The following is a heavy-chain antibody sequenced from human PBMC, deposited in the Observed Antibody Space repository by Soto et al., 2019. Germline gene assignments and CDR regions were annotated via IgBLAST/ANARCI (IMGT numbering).Heavy chain of an antibody. Sequence: SENLSLTCTVSGGSISSGGYYWSWIRQHPGKGLEWIGYIYYSGSTYYNPPLKSRVTISVDTSKNQFSLKLSSVTAADTAVYYCARGTAYYDFWSGFPNTGYGMDVWGQGTTVTVSS. CDR1: GGSISSGGYY. V-gene: IGHV4-31*03. CDR2: IYYSGST. J-gene: IGHJ6*02. CDR3: ARGTAYYDFWSGFPNTGYGMDV. D-gene: IGHD3-3*01.